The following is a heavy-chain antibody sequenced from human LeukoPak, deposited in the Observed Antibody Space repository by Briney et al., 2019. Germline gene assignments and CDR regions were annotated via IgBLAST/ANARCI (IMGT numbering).Heavy chain of an antibody. V-gene: IGHV3-23*01. CDR1: GFIFNSYG. D-gene: IGHD4-23*01. CDR2: NSGSGGST. J-gene: IGHJ4*02. CDR3: AKEGIRWEVLVYFDY. Sequence: GGSLRLSCAASGFIFNSYGMSWLRQAPGKGLEWFSGNSGSGGSTHYADSVKGRFTISRDNSNNTLYLQMNSLRGEDTAVYYCAKEGIRWEVLVYFDYWGQGVLVTVSS.